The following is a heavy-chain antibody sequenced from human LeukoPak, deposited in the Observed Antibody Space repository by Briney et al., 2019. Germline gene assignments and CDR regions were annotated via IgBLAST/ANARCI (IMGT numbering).Heavy chain of an antibody. J-gene: IGHJ6*03. CDR3: ARTSRLAVAGTGYYYFYLDV. V-gene: IGHV4-4*07. CDR1: GGSISSYY. CDR2: IQTSGST. Sequence: SETLSLTCTVSGGSISSYYWSWIRQPAGKGLEWIGRIQTSGSTNYNPSLKSRVTISVDTSKNQFSLNLSSVTAADTAVYYCARTSRLAVAGTGYYYFYLDVWGRGTTVTVS. D-gene: IGHD6-19*01.